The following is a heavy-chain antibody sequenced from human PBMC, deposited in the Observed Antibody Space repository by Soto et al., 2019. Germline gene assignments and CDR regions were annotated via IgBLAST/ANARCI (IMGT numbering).Heavy chain of an antibody. Sequence: SETLSLTCTVSGGSISSYYWSWIRQPPGKGLEWIGYIYYSGSTNYNPSLKSRVTISVDTSKNQFSLKLSSVTAADTAVYYCAVGGLAPVEHIAIDTWGQAPMVTVSS. CDR3: AVGGLAPVEHIAIDT. V-gene: IGHV4-59*01. J-gene: IGHJ3*02. CDR2: IYYSGST. D-gene: IGHD3-16*01. CDR1: GGSISSYY.